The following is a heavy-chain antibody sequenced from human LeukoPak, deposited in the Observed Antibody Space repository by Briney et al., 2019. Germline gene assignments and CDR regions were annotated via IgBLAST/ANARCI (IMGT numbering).Heavy chain of an antibody. J-gene: IGHJ4*02. Sequence: SETLSLTCTVSGGSIRSYYWSWIRQPPGKGLEWIGYIYYSGSTNYNPSLKSRVTISVDTSKNQFSLKLSSVTAADTAVYYCASSYCSSTSCYITHFDYWGQGTLVTVSS. CDR2: IYYSGST. V-gene: IGHV4-59*01. CDR1: GGSIRSYY. CDR3: ASSYCSSTSCYITHFDY. D-gene: IGHD2-2*02.